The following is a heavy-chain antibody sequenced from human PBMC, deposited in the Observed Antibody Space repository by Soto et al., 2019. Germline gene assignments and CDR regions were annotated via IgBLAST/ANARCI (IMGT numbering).Heavy chain of an antibody. CDR2: IYYSGST. CDR1: GGPISSSSYY. J-gene: IGHJ3*02. Sequence: PSETLALTCTVSGGPISSSSYYWGWIRQPPGKGLEWIGSIYYSGSTYYNPSLKSRVTISVDTSKNQFSLKLSSVTAADTAVYYCARDKAVAATGDAFDIWGQGTMVT. CDR3: ARDKAVAATGDAFDI. D-gene: IGHD2-15*01. V-gene: IGHV4-39*01.